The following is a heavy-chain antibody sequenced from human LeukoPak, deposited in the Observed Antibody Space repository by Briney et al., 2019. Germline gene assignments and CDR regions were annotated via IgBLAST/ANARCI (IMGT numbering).Heavy chain of an antibody. CDR2: IRYDGSNK. J-gene: IGHJ3*02. Sequence: GGSLRLSCAASGFTFSSYGMHWVRQAPGKGLEWVAFIRYDGSNKYYADSVKGRFTISRDNSKNTLYLQMNSLRAEDTAVYYCAKDIHPYSGSYFAFDIWGQGTMVTVSS. D-gene: IGHD1-26*01. CDR1: GFTFSSYG. CDR3: AKDIHPYSGSYFAFDI. V-gene: IGHV3-30*02.